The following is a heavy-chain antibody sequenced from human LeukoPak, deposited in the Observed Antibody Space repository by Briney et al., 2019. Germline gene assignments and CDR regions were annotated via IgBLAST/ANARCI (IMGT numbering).Heavy chain of an antibody. V-gene: IGHV1-24*01. D-gene: IGHD2-21*02. Sequence: AASVKVSCKVSGYTLNEVSMHWVRQAPGKGLEWMGGFDREEGKAIFAQRFQGRVTMTEDTSTNTAYMELSTLRSEDTAVYYCATPLSFCGADCYPEYLQYWGQGTLVTVSS. J-gene: IGHJ1*01. CDR2: FDREEGKA. CDR1: GYTLNEVS. CDR3: ATPLSFCGADCYPEYLQY.